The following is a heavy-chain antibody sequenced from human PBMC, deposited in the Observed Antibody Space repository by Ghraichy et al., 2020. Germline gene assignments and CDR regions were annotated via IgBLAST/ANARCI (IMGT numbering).Heavy chain of an antibody. Sequence: SQTLSLTCAVSGGSISSGGYSWSWIRQPPGKGLEWIGYIYHSGSTYYNPSLKSRVTISVDRSKNQFSLKLSSVTAADTAVYYCAKLRDDGFDPWGQGTLVPVSS. CDR3: AKLRDDGFDP. CDR1: GGSISSGGYS. D-gene: IGHD4-17*01. CDR2: IYHSGST. V-gene: IGHV4-30-2*01. J-gene: IGHJ5*02.